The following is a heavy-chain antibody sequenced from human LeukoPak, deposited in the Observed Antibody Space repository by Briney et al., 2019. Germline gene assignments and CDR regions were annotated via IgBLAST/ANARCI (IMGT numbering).Heavy chain of an antibody. CDR1: GFTFSDYY. J-gene: IGHJ4*02. V-gene: IGHV3-11*05. Sequence: PGGSLRLSCAASGFTFSDYYMSWIRQAPGKGLEWVSYISSSSSYTNYADSVKGRFTISRDNAKNSLYLQMNSLRAEDTAVYYCARDFPGDDSSSYFPFDYWGQGTLVTVSS. D-gene: IGHD3-22*01. CDR3: ARDFPGDDSSSYFPFDY. CDR2: ISSSSSYT.